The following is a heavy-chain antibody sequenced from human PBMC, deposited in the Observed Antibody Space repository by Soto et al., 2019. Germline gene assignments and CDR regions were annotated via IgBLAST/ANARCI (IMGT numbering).Heavy chain of an antibody. Sequence: QVQLVQSGAEVKKPGASVKVSCKASGYTFTSYYMHWVRQAPGQGLEWMGIINPSGGSTSYAQKFQGRVTMTRDTSTSTVYMELSSLRSEDTAVYYCAHGGSSIAARPVGDFDYWGQGTLVTVSS. CDR3: AHGGSSIAARPVGDFDY. CDR2: INPSGGST. D-gene: IGHD6-6*01. CDR1: GYTFTSYY. J-gene: IGHJ4*02. V-gene: IGHV1-46*01.